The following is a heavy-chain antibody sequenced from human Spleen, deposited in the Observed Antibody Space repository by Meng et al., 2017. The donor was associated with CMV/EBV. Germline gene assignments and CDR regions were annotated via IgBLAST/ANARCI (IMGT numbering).Heavy chain of an antibody. CDR3: AHRRLPYYDFWRMDV. V-gene: IGHV2-5*01. CDR1: GFSLSTSGVG. J-gene: IGHJ6*02. D-gene: IGHD3-3*01. Sequence: GFSLSTSGVGVGWIRQPPGKALEWLALIYWNDDKRYSPSLKSRLTITKDTSKNQVVLTMTNMDPVDTATYYCAHRRLPYYDFWRMDVWGQGTMVTVS. CDR2: IYWNDDK.